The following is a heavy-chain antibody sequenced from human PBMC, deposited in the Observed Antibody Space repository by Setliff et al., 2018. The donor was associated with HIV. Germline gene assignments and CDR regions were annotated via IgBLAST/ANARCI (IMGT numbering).Heavy chain of an antibody. D-gene: IGHD3-3*02. CDR3: ARGASLGRGGYYFDY. CDR2: MNPNNGNT. Sequence: ASVKVSCKASGYNFTDYDINWVRQATGQGLEWMGWMNPNNGNTGYAEKFQGRVTMTRDTSISTAYMELSSLRSDDTAVYYCARGASLGRGGYYFDYWGQGTLVTVSS. J-gene: IGHJ4*02. CDR1: GYNFTDYD. V-gene: IGHV1-8*02.